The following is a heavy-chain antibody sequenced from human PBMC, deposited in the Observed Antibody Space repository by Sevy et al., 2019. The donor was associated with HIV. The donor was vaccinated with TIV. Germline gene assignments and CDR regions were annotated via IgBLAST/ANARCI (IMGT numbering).Heavy chain of an antibody. D-gene: IGHD3-3*01. Sequence: GGSLRLSCTASGFTFGDYAMSWFRQAPGKGLEWVGFIRSKAYGGTKEYAASVKGRFTISRDDSKSIAYLKMNSLKTEDTARYNCTRGNGSYKLWSGNYGPPNPALDYWGQGTLVTVSS. CDR3: TRGNGSYKLWSGNYGPPNPALDY. CDR1: GFTFGDYA. J-gene: IGHJ4*02. V-gene: IGHV3-49*03. CDR2: IRSKAYGGTK.